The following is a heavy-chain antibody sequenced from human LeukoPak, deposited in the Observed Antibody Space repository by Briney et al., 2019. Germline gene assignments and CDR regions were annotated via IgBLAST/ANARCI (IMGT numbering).Heavy chain of an antibody. Sequence: PGGSLRLSCAASGFTFSSYGMHWVRQAPGKGLEWVAVISYDGSNKYYADSVKGRFTISRDNSKNTLYLQMNSLRAEDTAVYYCAKGYYTLYDSSGNSFDYWGQGTLVTVSS. D-gene: IGHD3-22*01. CDR2: ISYDGSNK. J-gene: IGHJ4*02. V-gene: IGHV3-30*18. CDR3: AKGYYTLYDSSGNSFDY. CDR1: GFTFSSYG.